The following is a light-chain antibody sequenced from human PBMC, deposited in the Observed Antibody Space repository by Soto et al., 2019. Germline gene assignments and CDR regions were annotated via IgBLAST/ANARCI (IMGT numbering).Light chain of an antibody. CDR2: DAS. J-gene: IGKJ1*01. V-gene: IGKV3-20*01. CDR3: QQYLNSPRT. CDR1: QRVASD. Sequence: VLTQSPGTLSLSPGEGATLSCRASQRVASDLAWYLQEPGQPPRLLIYDASIRATGIPDRISGSGSERDFTLTISRLEPEDAAVYYCQQYLNSPRTVGQGTKVDIK.